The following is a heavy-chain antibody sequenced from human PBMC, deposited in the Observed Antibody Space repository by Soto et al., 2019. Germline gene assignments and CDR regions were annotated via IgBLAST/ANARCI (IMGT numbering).Heavy chain of an antibody. CDR2: IIPILGIA. CDR3: ATRPATAHPIYFDY. D-gene: IGHD2-21*02. V-gene: IGHV1-69*02. CDR1: GGTFSSYT. J-gene: IGHJ4*02. Sequence: QVQLVQSGAEVKKPGSSVKVSCKASGGTFSSYTISWVRQAPGQGLEWMGRIIPILGIANYAQKFQGRVTITADKSTSTAYMELSSLRSEDTAVYYCATRPATAHPIYFDYWGQGTLVTVSS.